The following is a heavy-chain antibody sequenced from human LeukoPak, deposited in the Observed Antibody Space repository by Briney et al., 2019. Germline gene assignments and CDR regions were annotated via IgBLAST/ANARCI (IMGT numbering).Heavy chain of an antibody. CDR1: GFTFSSYW. CDR3: GRGGKVEQLVLAR. J-gene: IGHJ4*02. V-gene: IGHV3-74*01. D-gene: IGHD6-13*01. Sequence: PGGSLRLSCAAYGFTFSSYWMHWVRQAPGKGLVWVSRISSDGSSTTYADSVKGRFTISRDNAKNTLYLQMNSLRAEDTAVYYCGRGGKVEQLVLARWGQGSLVTVSS. CDR2: ISSDGSST.